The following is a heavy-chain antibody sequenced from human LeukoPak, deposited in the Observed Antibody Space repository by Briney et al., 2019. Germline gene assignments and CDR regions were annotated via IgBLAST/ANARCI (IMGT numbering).Heavy chain of an antibody. CDR2: INPSGGST. D-gene: IGHD5-18*01. V-gene: IGHV1-46*01. CDR1: GYTFTSYY. Sequence: ASVKVSCKASGYTFTSYYMHWVRRAPGQGLEWMGIINPSGGSTSYAQKFQGRVTMTRDTSTSTVYMELSSLRSEDTAVYYCARIGRSYTAMVPFDYWGQGTLVTVSS. CDR3: ARIGRSYTAMVPFDY. J-gene: IGHJ4*02.